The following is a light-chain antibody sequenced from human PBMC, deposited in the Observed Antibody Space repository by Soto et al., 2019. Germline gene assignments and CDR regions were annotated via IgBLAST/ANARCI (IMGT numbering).Light chain of an antibody. CDR1: QSVSKY. CDR3: QHYSSSPWT. CDR2: GAS. V-gene: IGKV3-20*01. Sequence: EIVLTQSPGTLSLSPGERATLSCRASQSVSKYLAWYQQKLGQAPRVLIYGASSRATGIPDRFSGSGSGTDFILPISRLEPEDFAVYYCQHYSSSPWTFGQGTKVEIK. J-gene: IGKJ1*01.